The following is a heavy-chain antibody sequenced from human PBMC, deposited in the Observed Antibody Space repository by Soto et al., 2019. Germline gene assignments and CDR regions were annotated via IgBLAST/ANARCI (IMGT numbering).Heavy chain of an antibody. CDR2: IYYSGST. J-gene: IGHJ6*03. CDR1: GGSISSSSYY. Sequence: PSETLSLTCTVSGGSISSSSYYWGWIRQPPGKGLEWIGSIYYSGSTYYNPSLKSRVTISVDTSKNQFSLKLSSVTAADTAVYYCASTSSSLYYYYYMDVWGKGTTVTVSS. V-gene: IGHV4-39*01. CDR3: ASTSSSLYYYYYMDV. D-gene: IGHD6-6*01.